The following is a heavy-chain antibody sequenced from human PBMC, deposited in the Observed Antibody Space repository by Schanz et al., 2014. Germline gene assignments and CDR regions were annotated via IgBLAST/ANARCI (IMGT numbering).Heavy chain of an antibody. J-gene: IGHJ2*01. Sequence: EVQLLESGGGLVQPGGSLRLSCAASGFTFSDYAMGWVRQARGKGLEWVSAMNESHSTIYYADSVRGRFTISRDNAENSLFLQLNSLRADDTAVYYCARNRGSGGQNWYFDLWGRGTLVTVSS. V-gene: IGHV3-23*01. CDR3: ARNRGSGGQNWYFDL. CDR2: MNESHSTI. CDR1: GFTFSDYA. D-gene: IGHD1-26*01.